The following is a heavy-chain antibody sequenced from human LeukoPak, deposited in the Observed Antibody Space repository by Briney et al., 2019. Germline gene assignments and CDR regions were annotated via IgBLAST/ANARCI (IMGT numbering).Heavy chain of an antibody. CDR1: GGSFSGYY. CDR2: INHSGST. CDR3: ARDPDNLGIAAAGPFDH. J-gene: IGHJ4*01. D-gene: IGHD6-13*01. Sequence: SETLSLTCAVYGGSFSGYYWSWIRQPRGKGLERIGEINHSGSTNYNPSLKSRVTISVDTSKNQFSLKLSSVTAADTAVYYCARDPDNLGIAAAGPFDHWGQEPWSPSPQ. V-gene: IGHV4-34*01.